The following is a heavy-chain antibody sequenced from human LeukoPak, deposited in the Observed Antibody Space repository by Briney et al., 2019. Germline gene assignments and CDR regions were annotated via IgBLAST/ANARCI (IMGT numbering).Heavy chain of an antibody. CDR1: GYTFTSYY. CDR3: AREGAHGYCSSTSCYAFDY. V-gene: IGHV1-46*01. D-gene: IGHD2-2*01. Sequence: ASEKVSCKASGYTFTSYYMHWVRQAPGQGLEWMGIINPSGGSTSYAQKFQGRVTMTRDTSTSTVYMELSSLRSEDTAVYYCAREGAHGYCSSTSCYAFDYWGQGTLVADSS. J-gene: IGHJ4*02. CDR2: INPSGGST.